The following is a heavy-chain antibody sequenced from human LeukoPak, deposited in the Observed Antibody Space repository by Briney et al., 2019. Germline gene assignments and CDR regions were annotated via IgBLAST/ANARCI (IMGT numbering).Heavy chain of an antibody. CDR3: AREIKIQGFRAFDY. Sequence: GGSLRLSCAASGFTFSTYEMNWVRQAPGKGLEWVSYISSSGSTIYYADSVKGRFTISRDNAANTLYLQMNSLRVEDTAIYYCAREIKIQGFRAFDYWGQGTPVTVSS. V-gene: IGHV3-48*03. CDR1: GFTFSTYE. J-gene: IGHJ4*02. D-gene: IGHD3-10*01. CDR2: ISSSGSTI.